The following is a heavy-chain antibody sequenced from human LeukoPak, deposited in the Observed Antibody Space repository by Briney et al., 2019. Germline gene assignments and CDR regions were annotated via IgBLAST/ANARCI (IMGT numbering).Heavy chain of an antibody. V-gene: IGHV3-64D*06. Sequence: GGSLRLSCSASGFVFSIYTMYWVRQTPGKGPEYVSTISGSGYGFSIYYADSVKGRFTISRDDSKSILYLQMNGLRSEDTAVYYCVKDFGRVRGTPDSWGQGTLVTVSS. CDR1: GFVFSIYT. CDR2: ISGSGYGFSI. CDR3: VKDFGRVRGTPDS. J-gene: IGHJ4*02. D-gene: IGHD3-16*01.